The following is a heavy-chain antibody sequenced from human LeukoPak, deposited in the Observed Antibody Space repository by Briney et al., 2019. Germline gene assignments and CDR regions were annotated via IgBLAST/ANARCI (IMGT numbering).Heavy chain of an antibody. Sequence: PGGSLRLSCAVSELPVTMNYNSWVRQAPGKGLEWVSIIYSGGSTYYADSVKGRFTISRDNSQNTVYLQMNSLRSEDTAVYYCVKYTYERDAFDIWGHGTMVTVSS. D-gene: IGHD3-16*01. CDR3: VKYTYERDAFDI. J-gene: IGHJ3*02. CDR2: IYSGGST. V-gene: IGHV3-53*01. CDR1: ELPVTMNY.